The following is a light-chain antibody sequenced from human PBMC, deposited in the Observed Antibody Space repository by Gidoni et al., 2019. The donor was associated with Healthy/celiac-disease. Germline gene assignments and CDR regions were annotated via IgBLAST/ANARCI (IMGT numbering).Light chain of an antibody. Sequence: EIVLTQSPATLSLSPGERATLSCRASQSVSSYLAWYQPKPGQAPRLLIYDASNRATGIPARCSGSGSGTDFTLTISSLEPEDFAVYYCQQRSNWVGSLTFGGGTKVEIK. J-gene: IGKJ4*01. CDR3: QQRSNWVGSLT. CDR1: QSVSSY. CDR2: DAS. V-gene: IGKV3-11*01.